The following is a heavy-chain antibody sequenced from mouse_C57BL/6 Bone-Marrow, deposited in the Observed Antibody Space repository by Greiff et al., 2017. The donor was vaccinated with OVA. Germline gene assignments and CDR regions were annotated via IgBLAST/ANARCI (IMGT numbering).Heavy chain of an antibody. V-gene: IGHV1-81*01. CDR2: IYPRSGNT. J-gene: IGHJ4*01. D-gene: IGHD3-2*02. Sequence: VQLKESGAELARPGASVKLSCKASGYTFTSYGISWVKQRTGQGLEWIGEIYPRSGNTYYNEKFKGKATLTADKSSSTAYMELRSLTSEDSAVYFCARSGSSGYYYAMDYWGQGTSVTVSS. CDR1: GYTFTSYG. CDR3: ARSGSSGYYYAMDY.